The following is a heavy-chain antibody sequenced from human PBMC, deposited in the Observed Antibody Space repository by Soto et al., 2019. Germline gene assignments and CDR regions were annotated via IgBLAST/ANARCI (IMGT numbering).Heavy chain of an antibody. J-gene: IGHJ4*02. V-gene: IGHV5-10-1*01. CDR3: ARQIYDSDTGPNFQYYFDS. D-gene: IGHD3-22*01. Sequence: VESLKISCKGSGYSFAGDWITWVLQKPGKGLEWMGRIDPSDSQTYYSPSFRGHVTISVTKSITTVFLQWSSLRASDTAMYYCARQIYDSDTGPNFQYYFDSWGQGTPVTVSS. CDR1: GYSFAGDW. CDR2: IDPSDSQT.